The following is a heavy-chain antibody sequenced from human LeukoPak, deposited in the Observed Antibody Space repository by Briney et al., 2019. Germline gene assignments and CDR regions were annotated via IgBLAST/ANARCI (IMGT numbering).Heavy chain of an antibody. Sequence: SETLSLTCTVSGGSISSYYWSWLRQPAAKGLEWIGRIYTSGSTNYNPSLKSRVTMSVDTSKNQFSLKLTSVTAADTAVYYCAREGAEVRGVLVKYYFDYWGQGALVTVSS. V-gene: IGHV4-4*07. CDR1: GGSISSYY. CDR3: AREGAEVRGVLVKYYFDY. J-gene: IGHJ4*02. D-gene: IGHD3-10*01. CDR2: IYTSGST.